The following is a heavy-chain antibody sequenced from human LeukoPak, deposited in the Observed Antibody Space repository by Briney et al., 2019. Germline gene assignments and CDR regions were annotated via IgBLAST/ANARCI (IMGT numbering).Heavy chain of an antibody. Sequence: GGSLRLSCVASGFTFSNYWMSWVRQAPGKGLEGVANIKHDGGEKYYVDSVKGRFTISRGDAKNTVYLQMNSLRDEDTAVYYCTRSGIYSSAWSDYWGQGILVTVSS. CDR3: TRSGIYSSAWSDY. CDR1: GFTFSNYW. CDR2: IKHDGGEK. J-gene: IGHJ4*02. V-gene: IGHV3-7*01. D-gene: IGHD6-19*01.